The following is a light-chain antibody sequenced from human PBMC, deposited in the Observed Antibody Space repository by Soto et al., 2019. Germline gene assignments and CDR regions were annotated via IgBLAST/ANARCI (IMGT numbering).Light chain of an antibody. CDR2: GAS. J-gene: IGKJ1*01. CDR3: QQYRSSPRK. V-gene: IGKV3-20*01. Sequence: EIVLTQSPGTLSLSPGERATLSCRASQSVSSSYLAWYQQKPGQAPRLLIYGASSRATGIPDRFSGSGSGTDFTLIISRLEPEDFAVNYCQQYRSSPRKCAQGPK. CDR1: QSVSSSY.